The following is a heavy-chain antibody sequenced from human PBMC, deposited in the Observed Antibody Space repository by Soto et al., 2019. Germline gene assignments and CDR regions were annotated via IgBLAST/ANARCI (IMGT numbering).Heavy chain of an antibody. Sequence: SETLSLTCTVSGGSISSYYWSWIRQPPGKGLEWIGYIYYSGSTNYNPSLKSRVTISVDTSKNQFSLKLSSVTAADTAVYYCAAYSGWYGGGNYYFDYWGQGTLVTVSS. CDR2: IYYSGST. CDR3: AAYSGWYGGGNYYFDY. D-gene: IGHD6-19*01. CDR1: GGSISSYY. J-gene: IGHJ4*02. V-gene: IGHV4-59*01.